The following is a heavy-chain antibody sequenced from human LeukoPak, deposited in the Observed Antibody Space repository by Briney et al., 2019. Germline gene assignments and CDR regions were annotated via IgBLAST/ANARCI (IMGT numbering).Heavy chain of an antibody. Sequence: SETLSLTCTVSGGSISSYYWSWIRQPPGKGLEWIGYIYYSGSTNYNPSLKSRVTISVDTSKNQFSLKLSSVTAADTAVYYCARDCTSGWYFDYWGQGTPVTVSS. CDR3: ARDCTSGWYFDY. V-gene: IGHV4-59*01. CDR2: IYYSGST. J-gene: IGHJ4*02. CDR1: GGSISSYY. D-gene: IGHD6-19*01.